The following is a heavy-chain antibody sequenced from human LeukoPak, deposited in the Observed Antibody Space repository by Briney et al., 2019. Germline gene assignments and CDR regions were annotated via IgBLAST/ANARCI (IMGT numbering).Heavy chain of an antibody. CDR2: ISSNGGST. Sequence: GGSLRLSCAAPGFTFSTYAMPWVRQAPGKGLEYVSAISSNGGSTYFANSVKGRFTISRDNSKNTLYLQMNSLRAEDTAVYYCAKPIHTKLQTTWGGYFDYRGQGTLVTVSS. CDR1: GFTFSTYA. V-gene: IGHV3-64*01. D-gene: IGHD4-11*01. CDR3: AKPIHTKLQTTWGGYFDY. J-gene: IGHJ4*02.